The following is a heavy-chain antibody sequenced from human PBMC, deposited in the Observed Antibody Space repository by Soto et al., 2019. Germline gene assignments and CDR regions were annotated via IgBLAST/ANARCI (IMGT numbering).Heavy chain of an antibody. D-gene: IGHD7-27*01. CDR2: IKSKNDGGTT. Sequence: EVQLVESGGGLVEPGGSLRLSCAASGFTFTNAWLNWVRQAPGKGLEWVGRIKSKNDGGTTDYAAPVKGRFTISRADSENTVYLQMNSLKTEDTAVYYCAADLPNWGAYAFDYWGQGTLVTVSS. CDR1: GFTFTNAW. V-gene: IGHV3-15*07. CDR3: AADLPNWGAYAFDY. J-gene: IGHJ4*02.